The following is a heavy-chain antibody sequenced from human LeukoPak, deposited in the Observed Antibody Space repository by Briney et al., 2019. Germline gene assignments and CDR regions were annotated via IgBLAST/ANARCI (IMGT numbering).Heavy chain of an antibody. J-gene: IGHJ6*02. V-gene: IGHV3-33*01. CDR1: GFTFSSYG. D-gene: IGHD6-19*01. CDR3: VRDLGSVSSGWSAYYYGMDV. CDR2: IWYDGSNK. Sequence: GGSLRLSCAASGFTFSSYGMHWVRQAPGKGLEWVAVIWYDGSNKYYADSVKGRFTISRDNSKNTLYLQMNSLRAEDTAVYYCVRDLGSVSSGWSAYYYGMDVWGQGTTVTVSS.